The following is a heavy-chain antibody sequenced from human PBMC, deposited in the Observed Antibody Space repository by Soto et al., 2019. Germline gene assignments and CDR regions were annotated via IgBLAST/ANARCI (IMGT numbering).Heavy chain of an antibody. CDR3: AKDYYSGGGGPNWFDP. CDR1: GFTFSTFV. D-gene: IGHD3-10*01. J-gene: IGHJ5*02. CDR2: ISTSGDRT. Sequence: EVQLLESGGDLVQPGGSLRLSCAASGFTFSTFVMNWVRQAPGEGLEWLSAISTSGDRTYYADSVKGRFTISRDNSKNPVLRQMRRMGVEDTGIFCWAKDYYSGGGGPNWFDPWGQGTLVTVSS. V-gene: IGHV3-23*01.